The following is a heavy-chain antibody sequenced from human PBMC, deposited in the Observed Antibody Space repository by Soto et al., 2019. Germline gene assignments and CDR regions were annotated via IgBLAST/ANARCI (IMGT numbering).Heavy chain of an antibody. CDR1: GFTFSSYG. J-gene: IGHJ6*02. CDR3: AKSAAGPGYYYYGMDV. D-gene: IGHD6-13*01. CDR2: ISYDGSNK. V-gene: IGHV3-30*18. Sequence: QVQLVESGGGVVQPGRSLRLSCAASGFTFSSYGMHWVRQAPGKGLEWVAVISYDGSNKYYADSVKGRFTMSRDNSKNTLYLQMNSLRAEDTAVYYCAKSAAGPGYYYYGMDVWGQGTTVTVSS.